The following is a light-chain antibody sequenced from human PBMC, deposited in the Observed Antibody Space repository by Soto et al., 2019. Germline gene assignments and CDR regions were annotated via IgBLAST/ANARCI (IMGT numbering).Light chain of an antibody. CDR2: AAS. V-gene: IGKV1-9*01. CDR3: QQLNT. Sequence: DIKLTQSPSFLSASVGDRVTITCRASQGSSSYLAWYQQRPGKAPKLLIYAASSLQTGVPSRFSGSGSGTEFTLTISSLQPDDFATYYCQQLNTFGPGTKV. CDR1: QGSSSY. J-gene: IGKJ3*01.